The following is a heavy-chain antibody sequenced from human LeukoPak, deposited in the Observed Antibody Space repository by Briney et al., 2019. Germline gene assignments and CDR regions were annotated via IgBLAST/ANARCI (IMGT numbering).Heavy chain of an antibody. CDR1: GFTFSSYG. CDR3: AKGRSCSNGVCYSFDY. Sequence: GGSLRLSCAASGFTFSSYGMHWVRQAPGKGLEWVAFIRYDGSNKYYADSVKGRFTISRDNSKNTLYLQMNSLRAEDTAVYYCAKGRSCSNGVCYSFDYWGQGTLVTVSS. J-gene: IGHJ4*02. V-gene: IGHV3-30*02. D-gene: IGHD2-8*01. CDR2: IRYDGSNK.